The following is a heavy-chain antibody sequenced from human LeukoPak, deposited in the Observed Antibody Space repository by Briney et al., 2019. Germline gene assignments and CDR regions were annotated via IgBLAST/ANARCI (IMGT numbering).Heavy chain of an antibody. CDR2: MNPNSGNT. J-gene: IGHJ3*02. Sequence: ASVKVSCKASGYTFTGYYMHWVRQAPGQGLEWMGWMNPNSGNTGYAQKFQGRVTITRNTSISTAYMELSSLRSEDTAVYYCARALIGAFDIWGQGTMVTVSS. D-gene: IGHD2/OR15-2a*01. V-gene: IGHV1-8*03. CDR1: GYTFTGYY. CDR3: ARALIGAFDI.